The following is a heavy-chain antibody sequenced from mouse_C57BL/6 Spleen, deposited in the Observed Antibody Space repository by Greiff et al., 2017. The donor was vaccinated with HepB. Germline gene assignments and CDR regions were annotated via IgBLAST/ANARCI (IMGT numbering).Heavy chain of an antibody. Sequence: QVQLQQSGAELVRPGTSVKMSCKASGYTFTNYWIGWAKQRPGHGLEWIGDIYPGGGYTNYNEEFKGKATLTADKSSSTAYMQFSSLTSEDSAIYYCARRATTVYFDYWGQGTTLTVSS. V-gene: IGHV1-63*01. J-gene: IGHJ2*01. CDR3: ARRATTVYFDY. CDR1: GYTFTNYW. CDR2: IYPGGGYT. D-gene: IGHD1-1*01.